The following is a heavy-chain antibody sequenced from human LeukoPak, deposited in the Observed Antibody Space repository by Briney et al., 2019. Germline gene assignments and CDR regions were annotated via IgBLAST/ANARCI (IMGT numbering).Heavy chain of an antibody. CDR2: ISYDGSNK. J-gene: IGHJ3*02. Sequence: GGSLRLSCAASGFTFSGYGMHWVSQAPGKWLEWVAVISYDGSNKYYADSVKGRFTISRDNSKNTLYLQMNSLRAEDTAVYYCAKDLGDILTGYPDAFDIWGQGTMVTVSS. D-gene: IGHD3-9*01. CDR3: AKDLGDILTGYPDAFDI. V-gene: IGHV3-30*18. CDR1: GFTFSGYG.